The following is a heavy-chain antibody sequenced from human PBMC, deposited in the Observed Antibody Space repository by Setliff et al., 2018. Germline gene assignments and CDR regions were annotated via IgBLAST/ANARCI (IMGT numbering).Heavy chain of an antibody. D-gene: IGHD5-18*01. V-gene: IGHV4-61*02. CDR2: IYTSGST. Sequence: LSLTCTVSGGSISRGSYDWSWIRQPAGKGLEWIGRIYTSGSTNYNPSLKSRVTISVDTSKNQFSLKLSSVTAADTAVYYCARGGYSYGLGGFPLDYWGQGTLVTVS. CDR3: ARGGYSYGLGGFPLDY. J-gene: IGHJ4*02. CDR1: GGSISRGSYD.